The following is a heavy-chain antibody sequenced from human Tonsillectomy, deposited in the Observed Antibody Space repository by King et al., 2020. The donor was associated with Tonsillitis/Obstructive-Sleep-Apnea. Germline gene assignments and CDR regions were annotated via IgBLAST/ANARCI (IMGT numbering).Heavy chain of an antibody. CDR2: ISGSGSST. CDR1: GFTFSTYA. D-gene: IGHD1-26*01. V-gene: IGHV3-23*04. Sequence: LVESGGGLVQPRGSLRVSCAASGFTFSTYAMSWVRQAPGKGLEWVSGISGSGSSTYYADSVKGRFTVSRDNSKNTLYLQMSSLRADDTAVYFRAKGHLSGSYYDGFDYWGQGTLVTVSS. J-gene: IGHJ4*02. CDR3: AKGHLSGSYYDGFDY.